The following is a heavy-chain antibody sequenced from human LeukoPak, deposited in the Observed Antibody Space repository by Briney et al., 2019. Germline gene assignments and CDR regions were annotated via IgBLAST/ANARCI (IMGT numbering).Heavy chain of an antibody. D-gene: IGHD3-9*01. CDR2: IFYSGST. Sequence: SETLSLTCTVSSGSISTSNYYWGWVRQPPGKALEWIGNIFYSGSTYYSPSLKSRVTISLDTSRNQFSLKLSSVTAADTAVYYCARENYDILTGYHLLFDYWGQGTLVTVSS. CDR1: SGSISTSNYY. J-gene: IGHJ4*02. V-gene: IGHV4-39*07. CDR3: ARENYDILTGYHLLFDY.